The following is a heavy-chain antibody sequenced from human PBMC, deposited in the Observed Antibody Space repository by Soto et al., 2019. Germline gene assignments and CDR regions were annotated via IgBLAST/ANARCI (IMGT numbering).Heavy chain of an antibody. Sequence: GGSLRLSCAASGFTFSSYWMSWVRQAPGKGLEWVANIKQDGSEKYYVDSVKGRFTISRDNAKNSLYLQMNSLRAEDTAVYYCARPNAGYCSSTSCQDAFDIWGQGTMVTVSS. D-gene: IGHD2-2*01. V-gene: IGHV3-7*01. CDR1: GFTFSSYW. CDR3: ARPNAGYCSSTSCQDAFDI. CDR2: IKQDGSEK. J-gene: IGHJ3*02.